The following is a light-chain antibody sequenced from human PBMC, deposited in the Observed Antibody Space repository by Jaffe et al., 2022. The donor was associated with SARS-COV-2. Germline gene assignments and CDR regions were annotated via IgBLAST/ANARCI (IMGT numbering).Light chain of an antibody. Sequence: QSVLTQPPSVSAAPGQKVTISCSGSTSNIGSNYLSWYRQFPGTAPKLLIYDNNKRPSGISDRFSGSKSGTSATLGITGLQTGDEADYYCGTWDNSLSAYVFGTGTKVTVL. V-gene: IGLV1-51*01. J-gene: IGLJ1*01. CDR3: GTWDNSLSAYV. CDR2: DNN. CDR1: TSNIGSNY.